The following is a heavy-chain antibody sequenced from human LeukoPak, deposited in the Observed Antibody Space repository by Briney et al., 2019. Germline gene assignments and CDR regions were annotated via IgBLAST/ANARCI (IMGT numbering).Heavy chain of an antibody. D-gene: IGHD3-16*01. V-gene: IGHV3-53*01. CDR3: ARGAVGGKPIKFYFCL. Sequence: GESLRLSCAASGFTVSNNYVSWVRQAPGKGLEWVSVIYSGGTTYYADSVKGRFTISGDNAKNSLYLQMNSLRPEDTAVYYCARGAVGGKPIKFYFCLWGQGTPV. CDR2: IYSGGTT. J-gene: IGHJ4*02. CDR1: GFTVSNNY.